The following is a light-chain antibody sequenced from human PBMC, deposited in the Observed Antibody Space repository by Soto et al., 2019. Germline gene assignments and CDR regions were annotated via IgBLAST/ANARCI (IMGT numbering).Light chain of an antibody. Sequence: EVVLTQSPGTLSLSPGERATLSCRASQSVRNNYLAWYQQKPGQSPKLLIFGSSDRATGIPDRFSGSGSGTDFTLTISRLEPEDFAVYYCQLYGSSPPYTFGQGTKLEIK. CDR3: QLYGSSPPYT. CDR2: GSS. V-gene: IGKV3-20*01. CDR1: QSVRNNY. J-gene: IGKJ2*01.